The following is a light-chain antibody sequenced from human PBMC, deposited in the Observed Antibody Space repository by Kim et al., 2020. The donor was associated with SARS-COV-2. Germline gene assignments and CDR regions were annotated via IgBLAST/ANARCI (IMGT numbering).Light chain of an antibody. Sequence: EIVLTQSPATLSVSPGERATLSCRASQSISINLAWYQQKPGQAPRLLIYGASTRATGIPARFSGGGSGTEFTLTISSLQSEDFAIYYCQQYNKWPPLTFGGGTKVDIK. V-gene: IGKV3-15*01. CDR1: QSISIN. J-gene: IGKJ4*01. CDR3: QQYNKWPPLT. CDR2: GAS.